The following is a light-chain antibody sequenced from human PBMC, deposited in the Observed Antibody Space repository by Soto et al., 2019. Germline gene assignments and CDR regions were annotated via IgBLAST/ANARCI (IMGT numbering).Light chain of an antibody. CDR1: QSILYSSNNKNY. Sequence: DIVMTQSPDSLAVSLGERATINCKSSQSILYSSNNKNYLAWYQQKLGQSPKLLIYWASTRESGVPDRFSGSGSGTDFTLTISSLQAEDVAVYYCQQYYGTPYTFGQGTKLEIK. CDR3: QQYYGTPYT. V-gene: IGKV4-1*01. J-gene: IGKJ2*01. CDR2: WAS.